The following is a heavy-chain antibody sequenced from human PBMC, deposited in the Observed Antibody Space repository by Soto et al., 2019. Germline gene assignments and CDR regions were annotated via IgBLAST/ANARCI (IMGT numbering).Heavy chain of an antibody. Sequence: SETLSLTCTVSGGYITSDSYYWAWIRQPPGKGLGWIGSIYFSGSTYYNSALKSRLAISIDMSKNQFSLNLNSVTAADTAVYYCARHLSESGYDLNYWGQGTPVTVSS. CDR1: GGYITSDSYY. CDR3: ARHLSESGYDLNY. J-gene: IGHJ4*02. D-gene: IGHD5-12*01. CDR2: IYFSGST. V-gene: IGHV4-39*01.